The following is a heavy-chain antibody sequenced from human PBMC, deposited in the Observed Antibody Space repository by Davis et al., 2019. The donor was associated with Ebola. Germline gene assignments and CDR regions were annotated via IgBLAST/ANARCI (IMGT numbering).Heavy chain of an antibody. J-gene: IGHJ6*04. CDR1: GFTFSTYW. V-gene: IGHV3-7*01. Sequence: GESLKISCEASGFTFSTYWMSWVRQAPGEGLEWVANIKEDGSEKYYVDSVKGRFTISRDNAKNTLYLQMNTLRAEDTAVYYCARAKYYGMDVWGKETTVTVSS. D-gene: IGHD6-6*01. CDR2: IKEDGSEK. CDR3: ARAKYYGMDV.